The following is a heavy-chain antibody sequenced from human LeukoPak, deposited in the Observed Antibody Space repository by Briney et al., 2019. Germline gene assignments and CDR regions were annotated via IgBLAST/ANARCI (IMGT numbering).Heavy chain of an antibody. D-gene: IGHD3-22*01. CDR2: ISGSGGST. Sequence: GGSLRLSCAASGFTFSSYGMSWVRQAPGKGLEWVSAISGSGGSTYYADSVKGRFTISRDNAKNSLYLQMNSLRAEDTAVYYCARSITMIVANWFDPWGQGTLVTVSS. CDR3: ARSITMIVANWFDP. CDR1: GFTFSSYG. J-gene: IGHJ5*02. V-gene: IGHV3-23*01.